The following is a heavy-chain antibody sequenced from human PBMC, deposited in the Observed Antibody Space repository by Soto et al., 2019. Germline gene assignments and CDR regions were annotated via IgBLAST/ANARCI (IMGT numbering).Heavy chain of an antibody. CDR2: IIPIFGTA. J-gene: IGHJ4*02. CDR1: GGTFSSYA. V-gene: IGHV1-69*06. D-gene: IGHD3-22*01. CDR3: ARNFGEMISHSYYKGFGF. Sequence: SVKVSCKASGGTFSSYAISWVRQAPGQGLEWMGGIIPIFGTANYAQKFQGRVTITADKSTSPAYMELSSLRSEDTAVYYCARNFGEMISHSYYKGFGFWGQGTLVTVPS.